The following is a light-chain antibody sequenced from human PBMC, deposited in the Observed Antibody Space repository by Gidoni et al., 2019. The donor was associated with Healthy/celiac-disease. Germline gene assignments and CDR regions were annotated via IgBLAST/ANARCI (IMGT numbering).Light chain of an antibody. V-gene: IGKV3-15*01. CDR1: QSVSIN. Sequence: IVMTQSPPTLSVSPGERATLSCRYSQSVSINLSWYQQKTAQATMLLIYGASTRATGIPDRFSGSGCGKEFTITSSSLQSEYSAVYYCQQYNNWPRTFGQGTKVEIK. CDR2: GAS. J-gene: IGKJ1*01. CDR3: QQYNNWPRT.